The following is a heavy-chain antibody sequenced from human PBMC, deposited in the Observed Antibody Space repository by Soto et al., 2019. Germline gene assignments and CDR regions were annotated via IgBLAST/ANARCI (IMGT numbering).Heavy chain of an antibody. D-gene: IGHD3-22*01. CDR1: GFTFSSYA. CDR2: ISYDGSNK. Sequence: GGSLRLSCAASGFTFSSYAMHWVRQAPGKGLEWVAVISYDGSNKYYADSVKGRFAISRDNSKNTLYLQMNSLRAEDTAVYYCARDFYYYDSSGYYRESNWFDPWGQGTLVTVSS. CDR3: ARDFYYYDSSGYYRESNWFDP. V-gene: IGHV3-30*09. J-gene: IGHJ5*02.